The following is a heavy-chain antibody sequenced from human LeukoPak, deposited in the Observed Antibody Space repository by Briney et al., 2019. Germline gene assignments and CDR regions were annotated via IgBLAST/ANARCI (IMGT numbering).Heavy chain of an antibody. D-gene: IGHD3-22*01. CDR1: GFTFSSYG. V-gene: IGHV3-30*18. Sequence: GGSLRLSCAASGFTFSSYGMHWVRQAPGKGLEWVAVVSYDGSNKYYADSVKGRFTISRDNSKNTLYLQMNSLRAEDTAVYYCAKDMYDTSGLDGYWGQGTLVTVSS. J-gene: IGHJ4*02. CDR3: AKDMYDTSGLDGY. CDR2: VSYDGSNK.